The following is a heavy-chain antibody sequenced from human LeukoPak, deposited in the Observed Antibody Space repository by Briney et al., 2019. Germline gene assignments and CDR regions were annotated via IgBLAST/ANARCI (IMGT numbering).Heavy chain of an antibody. Sequence: NPSETLSLTCAVSGGSISGSNWWTWVRQPPGKGLEWIGEIYHSGSTNYNPSLKSRVTISVDKSKNQFSLKLSSVTAADTAVYYCARAGDWSYFDYWGQGTLVTVSS. V-gene: IGHV4-4*02. CDR3: ARAGDWSYFDY. J-gene: IGHJ4*02. CDR2: IYHSGST. D-gene: IGHD2-21*02. CDR1: GGSISGSNW.